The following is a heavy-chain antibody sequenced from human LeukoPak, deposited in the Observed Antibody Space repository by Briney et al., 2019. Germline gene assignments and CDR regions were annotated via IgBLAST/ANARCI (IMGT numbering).Heavy chain of an antibody. CDR3: ARGRWLQYET. CDR2: INQSGST. J-gene: IGHJ5*02. CDR1: GESFSGDY. D-gene: IGHD5-24*01. V-gene: IGHV4-34*01. Sequence: KTSETLSLTRGVYGESFSGDYWSWIRQPPGKGLEWIGEINQSGSTNYIPSLKSRVTISVDTSKNQFSLKLISVTAADTAVYYCARGRWLQYETWGQGTLVTVSS.